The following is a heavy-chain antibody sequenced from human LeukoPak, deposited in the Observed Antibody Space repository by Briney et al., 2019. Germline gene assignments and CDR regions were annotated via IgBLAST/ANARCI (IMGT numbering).Heavy chain of an antibody. CDR2: ISFSSSTI. CDR1: GLTFSTNS. CDR3: AKDLYYYDSSGAVDY. V-gene: IGHV3-48*01. D-gene: IGHD3-22*01. Sequence: PGGSLRLSCAAAGLTFSTNSMNWVRQAPGKGLEWVSYISFSSSTIYYADSVKGRFTISRDNGKNLLYLQMNSLRAEDTAVYYCAKDLYYYDSSGAVDYWGQGTLVTVSS. J-gene: IGHJ4*02.